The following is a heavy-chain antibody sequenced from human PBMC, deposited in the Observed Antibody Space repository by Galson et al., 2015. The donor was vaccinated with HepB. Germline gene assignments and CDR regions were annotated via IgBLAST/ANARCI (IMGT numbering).Heavy chain of an antibody. D-gene: IGHD3-9*01. J-gene: IGHJ6*03. V-gene: IGHV1-18*01. CDR2: ISANSGNT. CDR1: GYTFTRNG. Sequence: SVKVSCKASGYTFTRNGISWVRQAPGQGLEWMGWISANSGNTNYAQKFQDSVTMTTDTSTSTAYMELRGLKPDDTAVYYCARVNRVFSFPTYYCYMDVWGKGTTVTVSS. CDR3: ARVNRVFSFPTYYCYMDV.